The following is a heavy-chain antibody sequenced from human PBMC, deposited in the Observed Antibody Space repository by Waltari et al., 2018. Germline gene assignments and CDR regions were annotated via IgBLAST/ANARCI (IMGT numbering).Heavy chain of an antibody. V-gene: IGHV3-49*04. CDR1: GLVFSSFS. J-gene: IGHJ4*02. CDR3: TTQNTFWSWSY. Sequence: EVQLVESGGGLTQPGRSLRLSCTTSGLVFSSFSISWVSQAPGKGLEWVGFIRSKAYGGTPKYAASVRDRFTMSRDDSKSIAYLEMNSLKTEDTAMYFCTTQNTFWSWSYWGRGTLVTVSS. CDR2: IRSKAYGGTP. D-gene: IGHD3-3*01.